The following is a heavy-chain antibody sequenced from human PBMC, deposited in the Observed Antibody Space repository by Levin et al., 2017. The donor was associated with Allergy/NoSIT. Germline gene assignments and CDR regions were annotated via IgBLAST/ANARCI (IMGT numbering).Heavy chain of an antibody. CDR1: GFTVSSNY. D-gene: IGHD2-2*01. J-gene: IGHJ6*02. Sequence: GGSLRLSCAASGFTVSSNYMSWVRQAPGKGLEWVSVIYSGGSTYYADSVKGRFTISRDNSKNTLYLQMNSLRAEDTAVYYCARAHYAEYYYDGMDVWGQGTTVTVSS. CDR2: IYSGGST. V-gene: IGHV3-53*01. CDR3: ARAHYAEYYYDGMDV.